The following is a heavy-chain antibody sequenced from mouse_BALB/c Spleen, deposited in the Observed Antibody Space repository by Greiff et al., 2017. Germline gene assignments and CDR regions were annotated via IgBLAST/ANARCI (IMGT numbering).Heavy chain of an antibody. CDR1: GYTFSSYW. Sequence: QVQLQQSGAELMKPGASVKISCTATGYTFSSYWIEWVKQRPGHGLEWIGEILPGSGSTNYNEKFKGKATFTADTSSNTAYMQLSSLTSEDSAVYYCARSYYGNYDAMDDGGQGTSVTVSS. V-gene: IGHV1-9*01. CDR2: ILPGSGST. D-gene: IGHD2-10*01. J-gene: IGHJ4*01. CDR3: ARSYYGNYDAMDD.